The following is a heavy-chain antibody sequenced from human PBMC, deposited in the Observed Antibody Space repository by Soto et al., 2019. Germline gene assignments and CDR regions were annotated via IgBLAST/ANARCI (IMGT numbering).Heavy chain of an antibody. CDR3: ARVEYYYDSSGHRRGADDY. CDR1: GGSVSSGSYY. J-gene: IGHJ4*02. CDR2: IYYSGST. D-gene: IGHD3-22*01. V-gene: IGHV4-61*01. Sequence: SETLSLTCTVSGGSVSSGSYYWSWIRQPPGKGLEWIGYIYYSGSTNYNPSLKSRVTISVDTSKNQFSLKLSSVTAADTAVYYCARVEYYYDSSGHRRGADDYWGQGTLVTVSS.